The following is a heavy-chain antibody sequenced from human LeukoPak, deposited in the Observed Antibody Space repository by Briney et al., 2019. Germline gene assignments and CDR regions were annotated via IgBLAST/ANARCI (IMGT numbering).Heavy chain of an antibody. J-gene: IGHJ5*02. CDR1: GYSISSGYY. Sequence: PSETLSLTCTVSGYSISSGYYWGWIRQPPGKGLEWIGSIYHSGSSYYNPSLNSRVTISVDTSKNQFSLKLSSVTAADTAVYYCARGYSSRWYPNWFDPWGQGTLVTVSS. D-gene: IGHD6-13*01. CDR3: ARGYSSRWYPNWFDP. CDR2: IYHSGSS. V-gene: IGHV4-38-2*02.